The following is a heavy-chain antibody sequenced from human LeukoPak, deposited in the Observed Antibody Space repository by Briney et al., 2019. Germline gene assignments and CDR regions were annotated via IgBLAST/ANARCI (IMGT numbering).Heavy chain of an antibody. CDR1: GYTFTGYY. D-gene: IGHD4-17*01. Sequence: ASVKVSCKASGYTFTGYYMHWVRQAPGQGLEWKGWINPNSGGTNYAQKFQGRVTMTRDTSISTAYMELSRLRSDDTAVYYCARDVTVTHYYYYYMDVWGKGTTVTVSS. J-gene: IGHJ6*03. CDR2: INPNSGGT. CDR3: ARDVTVTHYYYYYMDV. V-gene: IGHV1-2*02.